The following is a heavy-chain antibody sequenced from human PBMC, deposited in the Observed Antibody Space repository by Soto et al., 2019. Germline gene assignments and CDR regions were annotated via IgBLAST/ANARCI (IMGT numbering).Heavy chain of an antibody. CDR3: ARESGGATATLDYYYFYMDV. V-gene: IGHV1-2*04. J-gene: IGHJ6*03. D-gene: IGHD5-12*01. CDR2: INPNGGVT. CDR1: GDSFNVYY. Sequence: ASVKVSCKSSGDSFNVYYIHLVRQAPGQGFEWMGWINPNGGVTKYAQKFQGWVSMTRDTSIRTVYMQLSRLRSDDTAVYYCARESGGATATLDYYYFYMDVWGTGTTVTVSS.